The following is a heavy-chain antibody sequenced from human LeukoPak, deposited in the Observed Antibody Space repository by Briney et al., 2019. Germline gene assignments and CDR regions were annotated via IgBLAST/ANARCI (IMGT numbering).Heavy chain of an antibody. D-gene: IGHD4-17*01. V-gene: IGHV4-59*01. CDR3: TRVSVHGYSDY. CDR2: IYYSGST. Sequence: SETLSLTCAVYGGSFSGYYWSWTRQPPGKGLEWIGYIYYSGSTKYNPSLKSRVTISVDTSKNQFSLKLSSVTAADTAVYYCTRVSVHGYSDYWGQGTLVTVSS. J-gene: IGHJ4*02. CDR1: GGSFSGYY.